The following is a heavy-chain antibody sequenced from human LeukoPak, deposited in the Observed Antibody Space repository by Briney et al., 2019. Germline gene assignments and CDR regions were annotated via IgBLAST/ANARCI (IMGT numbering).Heavy chain of an antibody. CDR2: ISYDGSNK. V-gene: IGHV3-30*18. D-gene: IGHD2-15*01. CDR1: GFTFSSYG. Sequence: GGSLRLSCAASGFTFSSYGMHWVRQAPGKGPEWVAVISYDGSNKYYADSVKGRFTISRDNSKNTLYLQMSSLRAEDTAVYYCAKPVGYCSGGSCYYYYGMDVWGKGTTVTVSS. CDR3: AKPVGYCSGGSCYYYYGMDV. J-gene: IGHJ6*04.